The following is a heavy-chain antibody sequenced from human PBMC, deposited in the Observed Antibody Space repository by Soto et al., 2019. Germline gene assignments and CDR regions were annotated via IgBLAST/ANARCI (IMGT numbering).Heavy chain of an antibody. J-gene: IGHJ5*02. V-gene: IGHV3-23*01. CDR1: GFTFSSYA. Sequence: GGSLRLSCAASGFTFSSYAMGWVRQSPGKGLEWVSTSSGDRTYYADSVEGRFTISRETSKNTLYLQMNSLRAEDTAVYYCARDKSFYCSGGSCSNWFDPWGQGTLVTVSS. CDR2: SSGDRT. D-gene: IGHD2-15*01. CDR3: ARDKSFYCSGGSCSNWFDP.